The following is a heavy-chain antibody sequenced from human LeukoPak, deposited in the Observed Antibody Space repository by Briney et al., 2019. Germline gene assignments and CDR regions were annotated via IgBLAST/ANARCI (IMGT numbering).Heavy chain of an antibody. D-gene: IGHD2-2*01. Sequence: PSETLSLTCAVYGGSFSGYYWSWIRQPPGKGLEWIGEINHSGITNYNPSLKSRVTISVDTSKNQFSLKLSSVTAADTAVYYCARRKSYCSSTSCYGGYCSGGSCNYFDYWGQGTLVTVSS. CDR3: ARRKSYCSSTSCYGGYCSGGSCNYFDY. J-gene: IGHJ4*02. V-gene: IGHV4-34*01. CDR1: GGSFSGYY. CDR2: INHSGIT.